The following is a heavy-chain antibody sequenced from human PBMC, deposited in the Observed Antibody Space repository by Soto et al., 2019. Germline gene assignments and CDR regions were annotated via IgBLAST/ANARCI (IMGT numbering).Heavy chain of an antibody. CDR1: GYTFTSYG. V-gene: IGHV1-18*01. D-gene: IGHD3-10*01. J-gene: IGHJ6*02. Sequence: GASVKLSCKASGYTFTSYGISWVRQAPGQGLEWMGWISAYNGNTNYAQKLQGGVTMTTDTSTSTAYMELRSLRSDDTAVYYCARDDGSDHNPQWFDPYYRYVLAVRAQGTTDTVS. CDR2: ISAYNGNT. CDR3: ARDDGSDHNPQWFDPYYRYVLAV.